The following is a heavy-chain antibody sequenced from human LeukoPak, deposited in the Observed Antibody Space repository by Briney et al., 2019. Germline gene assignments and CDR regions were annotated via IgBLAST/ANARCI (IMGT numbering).Heavy chain of an antibody. CDR3: AKVTMMVVVRSYCDY. D-gene: IGHD3-22*01. V-gene: IGHV3-23*01. CDR2: ISGSGGST. CDR1: GFTFSSYA. Sequence: GGSLRLSCAASGFTFSSYAMSWVRQAPGKGLEWVSTISGSGGSTYYPDSVQGRFTISRDNSKNTLYLQMNSLRAEDTAIYFCAKVTMMVVVRSYCDYWGQGTLVTVSS. J-gene: IGHJ4*02.